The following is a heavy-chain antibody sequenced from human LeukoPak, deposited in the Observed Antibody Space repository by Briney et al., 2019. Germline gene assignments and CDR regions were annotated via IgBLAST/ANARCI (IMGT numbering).Heavy chain of an antibody. CDR1: GFTFSSYG. CDR3: AKARIVVIPPADALDV. J-gene: IGHJ3*01. CDR2: IWSDGTNK. Sequence: GGSLRLSCAASGFTFSSYGMHWVRQTPGKGLEWVAVIWSDGTNKYYADSVKGRFTISRDNSKNTLYLQMNSLRAEDTAVYYSAKARIVVIPPADALDVWGQGTLVTVSS. V-gene: IGHV3-33*06. D-gene: IGHD3-22*01.